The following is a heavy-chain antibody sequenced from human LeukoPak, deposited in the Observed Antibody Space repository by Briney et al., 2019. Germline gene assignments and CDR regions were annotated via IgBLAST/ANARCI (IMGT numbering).Heavy chain of an antibody. J-gene: IGHJ4*02. CDR1: GFTFSSYA. V-gene: IGHV3-23*01. D-gene: IGHD5-18*01. CDR2: ISGSGGST. Sequence: GGSLRLSCAASGFTFSSYAMSWVRQAPGKGLEWVSAISGSGGSTYYADSVKGRFAISRDNSKNTLYLQMNSLRAEDTAVYYCAKDIAQGYTFGSIEQDYWGQGTLVTVSS. CDR3: AKDIAQGYTFGSIEQDY.